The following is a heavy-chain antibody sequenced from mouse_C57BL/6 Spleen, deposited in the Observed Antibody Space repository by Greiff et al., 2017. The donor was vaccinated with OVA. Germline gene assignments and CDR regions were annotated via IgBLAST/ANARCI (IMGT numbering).Heavy chain of an antibody. CDR3: ARAGNDAAWFAY. Sequence: ESGPGLVKPSQSLSLTCSVTGYSITSGYYWNWIRQFPGNKLEWMGYISYDGSNNYNPSLKNRISITRDTSKNQFFLKLNSVTTEDTATYYCARAGNDAAWFAYWGQGTLVTVSA. V-gene: IGHV3-6*01. J-gene: IGHJ3*01. CDR1: GYSITSGYY. CDR2: ISYDGSN. D-gene: IGHD2-2*01.